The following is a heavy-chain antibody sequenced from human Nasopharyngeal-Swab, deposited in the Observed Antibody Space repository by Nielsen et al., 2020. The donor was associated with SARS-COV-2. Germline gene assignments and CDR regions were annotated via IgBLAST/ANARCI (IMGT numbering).Heavy chain of an antibody. CDR2: IYYSGST. Sequence: SETLSLTCTVSGGSISSSSYYWGWIRQPSGKGLEWIGSIYYSGSTYYNPSLKSRVTISVDTSKNQFSLKLSSVTAADTAVYYCARASYCSSTSCEVGYYYGMDVWGQGTTVTVSS. D-gene: IGHD2-2*01. CDR1: GGSISSSSYY. V-gene: IGHV4-39*01. CDR3: ARASYCSSTSCEVGYYYGMDV. J-gene: IGHJ6*02.